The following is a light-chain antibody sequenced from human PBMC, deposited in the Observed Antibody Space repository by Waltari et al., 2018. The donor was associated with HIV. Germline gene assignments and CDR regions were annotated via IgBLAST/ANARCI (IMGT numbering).Light chain of an antibody. J-gene: IGKJ4*01. CDR3: QQYNSPPLS. CDR1: RAIYCS. V-gene: IGKV1-NL1*01. CDR2: GAS. Sequence: QMTQSPSFLSASVGDRVTITCRASRAIYCSLAWYQLKPGKAPRLLVYGASRLEPGVPSRFTGSGSETEYTLTISGLQPEDFATYYCQQYNSPPLSLGGGTRVHIK.